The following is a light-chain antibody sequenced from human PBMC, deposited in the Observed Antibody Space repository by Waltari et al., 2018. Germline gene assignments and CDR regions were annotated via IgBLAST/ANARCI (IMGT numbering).Light chain of an antibody. CDR2: GAS. J-gene: IGKJ1*01. CDR3: QQYNNWPPWT. CDR1: QSISSN. Sequence: EIVMPQSPATLSVSPGERATLSCRASQSISSNLAWYQQKPGQAPRLLIYGASTRATGIPARFSGRGSGTEFTLTISSMQSEDFAVYYCQQYNNWPPWTFGQGTKVEIK. V-gene: IGKV3-15*01.